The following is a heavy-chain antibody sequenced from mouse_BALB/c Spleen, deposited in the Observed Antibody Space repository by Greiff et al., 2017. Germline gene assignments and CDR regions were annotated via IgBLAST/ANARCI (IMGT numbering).Heavy chain of an antibody. CDR3: ARIPRRSGYYFDY. Sequence: QVQLKQPGAELVKPGASVKLSCKASGYTFTSYWMHWVKQRPGQGLEWIGEINPSNGRTNYNEKFKSKATLTVDKSSSTAYMQLSSLTSEDSAVYYCARIPRRSGYYFDYWGQGTTLTVSS. V-gene: IGHV1S81*02. J-gene: IGHJ2*01. CDR1: GYTFTSYW. CDR2: INPSNGRT. D-gene: IGHD3-1*01.